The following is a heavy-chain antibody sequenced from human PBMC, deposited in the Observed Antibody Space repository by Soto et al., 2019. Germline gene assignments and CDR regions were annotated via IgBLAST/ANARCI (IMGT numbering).Heavy chain of an antibody. J-gene: IGHJ5*02. D-gene: IGHD3-22*01. Sequence: PSETLSLTCTVSGGSISSSSYYWGWIRQPPGKGQEWIGSIYYSGSTYYNPSLKSRVTISVDTSKNQFSLKLSSVKAADTAVYYCARHRDGYYYDSSGYFGWLHPWGQATLATFSS. CDR2: IYYSGST. CDR3: ARHRDGYYYDSSGYFGWLHP. V-gene: IGHV4-39*01. CDR1: GGSISSSSYY.